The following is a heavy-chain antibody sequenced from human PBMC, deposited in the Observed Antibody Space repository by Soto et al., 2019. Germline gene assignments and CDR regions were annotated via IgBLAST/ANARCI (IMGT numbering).Heavy chain of an antibody. CDR3: ARAFSGSYPNFDY. CDR2: ITYDGANG. Sequence: GGSLRLSCLASGFIFRSYAMHWVRQAPGKGLEWVAVITYDGANGYYADSVRGRFAISRDNSKSTLFLQMNSLRPEDTAVYYCARAFSGSYPNFDYWGQGTLVTVS. D-gene: IGHD1-26*01. J-gene: IGHJ4*02. V-gene: IGHV3-30*09. CDR1: GFIFRSYA.